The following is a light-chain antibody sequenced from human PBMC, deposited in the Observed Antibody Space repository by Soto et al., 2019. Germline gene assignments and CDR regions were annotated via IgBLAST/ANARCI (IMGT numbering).Light chain of an antibody. CDR3: QQSYTSPPFT. CDR2: AAS. CDR1: QNINIY. Sequence: DIQMTQSPSALSASVGDRVTITCRASQNINIYLHWYQQNPGKAPELLIFAASSVRSGVPSRFSGSGSGTEFTLAISSLQPEDVATYYCQQSYTSPPFTFGPGTKVDIK. V-gene: IGKV1-39*01. J-gene: IGKJ3*01.